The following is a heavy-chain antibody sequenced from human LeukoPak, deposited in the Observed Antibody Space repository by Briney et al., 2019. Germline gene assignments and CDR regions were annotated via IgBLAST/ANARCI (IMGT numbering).Heavy chain of an antibody. D-gene: IGHD6-19*01. J-gene: IGHJ4*02. CDR2: IKQGGSEK. Sequence: GGSLRLSCAASGFTFSSYWMSWVRQAPGKGLEWVANIKQGGSEKYYVDSVKGRFTISRDNAKKSLYLQMNSLRAEDTAMYYCARAIAVAGTDSWGQGTLVTVSS. V-gene: IGHV3-7*01. CDR1: GFTFSSYW. CDR3: ARAIAVAGTDS.